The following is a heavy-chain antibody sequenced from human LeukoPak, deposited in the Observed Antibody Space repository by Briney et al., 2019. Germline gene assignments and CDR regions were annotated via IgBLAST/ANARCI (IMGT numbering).Heavy chain of an antibody. CDR1: GFSFSSYW. CDR3: TRDFQGRFYYHVDV. D-gene: IGHD3-10*01. V-gene: IGHV3-7*01. CDR2: MNQDGSEI. Sequence: GGSLRLSCAASGFSFSSYWMSWVRQAPGRGLEWVANMNQDGSEIYYVGSEKGRLTISRDNAKNSLYLQMNSLRAEDTGVYYCTRDFQGRFYYHVDVWGKGTTFTVSS. J-gene: IGHJ6*03.